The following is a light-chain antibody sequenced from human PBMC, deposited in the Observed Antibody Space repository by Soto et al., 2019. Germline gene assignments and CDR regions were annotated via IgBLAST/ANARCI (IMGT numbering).Light chain of an antibody. CDR2: DAS. Sequence: EIVMTQSAATLSLSPGQRATLSCRASQTIDNTLAWYQRKPGQAPRLLIYDASTRATGVPARFSGSGSGTDFTLTISSLQSEDFAGYYCQHYNYWPYTFGQGPRWIS. V-gene: IGKV3-15*01. J-gene: IGKJ2*01. CDR1: QTIDNT. CDR3: QHYNYWPYT.